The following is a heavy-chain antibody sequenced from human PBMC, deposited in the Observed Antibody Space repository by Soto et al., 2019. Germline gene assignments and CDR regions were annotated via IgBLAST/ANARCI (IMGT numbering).Heavy chain of an antibody. D-gene: IGHD3-22*01. CDR2: IYYSGST. CDR3: ARTRTTYYYDSSGYLLFDY. CDR1: GGSISSGGYY. V-gene: IGHV4-31*03. Sequence: ASETLSLTCTVSGGSISSGGYYWSWIRQHPGKGREWIGYIYYSGSTYYNPSLKSRVTISVDTSKNQFSLKLSSVTAADTAVYYCARTRTTYYYDSSGYLLFDYWGQGTLVTVSS. J-gene: IGHJ4*02.